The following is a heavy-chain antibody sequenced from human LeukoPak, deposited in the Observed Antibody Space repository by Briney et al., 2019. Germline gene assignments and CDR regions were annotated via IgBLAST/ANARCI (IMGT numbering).Heavy chain of an antibody. D-gene: IGHD3-10*01. Sequence: SETLSLTCTVSGGSISSYYWSWIRQPAGKGLEWIGRIYTSGSTDYNPSLKSRVTMSVDTSKNQFSLKLSSVTAADTAVYYCARGKITMVRGVIRLNYYGMDVWGQGTTVTVSS. CDR3: ARGKITMVRGVIRLNYYGMDV. V-gene: IGHV4-4*07. J-gene: IGHJ6*02. CDR1: GGSISSYY. CDR2: IYTSGST.